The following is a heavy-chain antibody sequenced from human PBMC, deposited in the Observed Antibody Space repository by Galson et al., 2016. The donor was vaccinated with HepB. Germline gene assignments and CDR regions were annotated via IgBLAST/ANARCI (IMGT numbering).Heavy chain of an antibody. CDR3: ARDFPVGYCRGTSCYYFDH. CDR2: IWDSGRNK. V-gene: IGHV3-33*01. D-gene: IGHD2-2*01. Sequence: SLRLSCAASGFSFSTFAMHWVRQAPGKGLEWVAVIWDSGRNKDYADSLKGRFTISRDNSNNTLYLEMNSLRAEDTAVYYCARDFPVGYCRGTSCYYFDHWGQGTLVIVSS. J-gene: IGHJ4*02. CDR1: GFSFSTFA.